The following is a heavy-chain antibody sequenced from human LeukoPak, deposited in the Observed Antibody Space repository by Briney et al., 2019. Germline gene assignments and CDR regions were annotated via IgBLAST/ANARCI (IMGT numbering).Heavy chain of an antibody. V-gene: IGHV3-7*01. Sequence: GGSLRLSCAASGFTFSSYWMSWVRQAPGKGLEWVANINQDGSEKYYVDSVKGRFTISRDNAKNSLYLQMNSLRAEDTAVYYCARSEYYYDSSGYGYWGQGTLVTVSS. CDR3: ARSEYYYDSSGYGY. CDR1: GFTFSSYW. J-gene: IGHJ4*02. CDR2: INQDGSEK. D-gene: IGHD3-22*01.